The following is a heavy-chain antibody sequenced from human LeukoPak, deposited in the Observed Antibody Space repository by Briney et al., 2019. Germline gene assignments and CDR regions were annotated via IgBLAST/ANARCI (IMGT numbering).Heavy chain of an antibody. CDR3: ARVGYSYGLIAFDI. V-gene: IGHV3-30*03. J-gene: IGHJ3*02. Sequence: GGSLRLSCAASGFTFSSYGMHWVRQAPGKGLEWVAVISYDGSNKYYADSVKGRFTISRDNSKNTLYLQMNSLRAEDTAVYYCARVGYSYGLIAFDIWGQGTMVTVSS. CDR2: ISYDGSNK. CDR1: GFTFSSYG. D-gene: IGHD5-18*01.